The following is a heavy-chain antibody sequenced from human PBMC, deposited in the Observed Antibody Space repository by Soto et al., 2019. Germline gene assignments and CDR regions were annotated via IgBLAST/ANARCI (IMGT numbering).Heavy chain of an antibody. V-gene: IGHV1-69*02. Sequence: QVQLVQSGAEVRKPGSSVKVSCQASGGTFSNSTVTWVRQAPGQGLEWMGRLIPRLGLAKYSQKFRGRLTITAYKSTTTAYMELRSLRSDDTVIYYCAIFKLGDDYWGHGTRVTVSS. CDR1: GGTFSNST. CDR2: LIPRLGLA. CDR3: AIFKLGDDY. D-gene: IGHD5-12*01. J-gene: IGHJ4*01.